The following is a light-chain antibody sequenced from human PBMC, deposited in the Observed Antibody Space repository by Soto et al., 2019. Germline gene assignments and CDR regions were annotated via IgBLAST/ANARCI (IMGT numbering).Light chain of an antibody. J-gene: IGLJ3*02. Sequence: QPVLTQPASVSASPGQSITISCTGSSSDINSYKFVSWYQVLPGKAPKLIIYEDDYRPPEISSRFSASKSGNTASLTISGVQLEDDSHYFCCSYTKANTWVFGGGTKVTVL. V-gene: IGLV2-14*01. CDR1: SSDINSYKF. CDR3: CSYTKANTWV. CDR2: EDD.